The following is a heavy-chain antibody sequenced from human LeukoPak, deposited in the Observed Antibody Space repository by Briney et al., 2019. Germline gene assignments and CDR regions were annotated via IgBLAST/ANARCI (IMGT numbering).Heavy chain of an antibody. CDR2: IYYSGST. D-gene: IGHD2-2*01. CDR1: GGSISSSSYY. V-gene: IGHV4-39*07. CDR3: ARHVFPYLSTGIDP. J-gene: IGHJ5*02. Sequence: SETLSLTCTVSGGSISSSSYYWGWIRQPPGKGLEWIGSIYYSGSTYYNPSLKSRVTISVDTPKNQFSLKLSSVTAADTAVYYCARHVFPYLSTGIDPWGQGTLVTVSS.